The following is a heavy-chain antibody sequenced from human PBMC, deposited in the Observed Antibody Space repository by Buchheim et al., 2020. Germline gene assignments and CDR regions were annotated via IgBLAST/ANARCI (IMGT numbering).Heavy chain of an antibody. Sequence: EVQLVESGGGLVQPGGSLRLSCAASGFTFISYWLSWVRQAPGKGREWVANIKQDGSEKYYVDSVKGRFTISRDNAKTSLYLQMNSLRAEDTAVYYCARDAYDYGTNGMDVWGQGTT. CDR1: GFTFISYW. CDR3: ARDAYDYGTNGMDV. D-gene: IGHD4-17*01. J-gene: IGHJ6*02. V-gene: IGHV3-7*01. CDR2: IKQDGSEK.